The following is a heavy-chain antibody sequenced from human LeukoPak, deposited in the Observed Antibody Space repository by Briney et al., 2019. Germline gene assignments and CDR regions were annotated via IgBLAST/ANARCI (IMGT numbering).Heavy chain of an antibody. D-gene: IGHD3-10*01. CDR3: ARRGTLYGSGSYYAFDI. J-gene: IGHJ3*02. CDR2: MNPNSANT. V-gene: IGHV1-8*01. CDR1: GYTFTSYD. Sequence: ASVKVSSKASGYTFTSYDINWVRQATGQGLEWMGWMNPNSANTGYAQKFQGRVTMTRNTSISTAYMELSSLRSEDTAVYYCARRGTLYGSGSYYAFDIWGQGTMVTVSS.